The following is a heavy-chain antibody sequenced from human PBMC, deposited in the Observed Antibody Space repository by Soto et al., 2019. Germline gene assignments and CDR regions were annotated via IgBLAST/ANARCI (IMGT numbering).Heavy chain of an antibody. Sequence: EVQLVESGGGLVKPGGSLRLSCAVSGFTFSSYTMNWVRQAPGKGLEWVSSIRTSNSHIYYADSVKGRFTISRDNARNSLYMQMNSLRVEDTAVYYCARDSRHYHYGMDVWGQGTTVTVSS. V-gene: IGHV3-21*01. CDR1: GFTFSSYT. CDR3: ARDSRHYHYGMDV. J-gene: IGHJ6*02. CDR2: IRTSNSHI.